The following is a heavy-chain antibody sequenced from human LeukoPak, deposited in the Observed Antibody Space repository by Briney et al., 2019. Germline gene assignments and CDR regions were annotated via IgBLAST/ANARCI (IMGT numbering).Heavy chain of an antibody. V-gene: IGHV3-74*01. J-gene: IGHJ4*02. Sequence: PGGSLTLSCVASGFTLSSYWMHWVRQAPGKGLVWVSRINGDGSLTSYADSVKGRFTISRDNAKNTLYLQVNTLGAEDTAVYFCVRGGVDYWGQGAPVTVSS. CDR3: VRGGVDY. D-gene: IGHD3-3*01. CDR2: INGDGSLT. CDR1: GFTLSSYW.